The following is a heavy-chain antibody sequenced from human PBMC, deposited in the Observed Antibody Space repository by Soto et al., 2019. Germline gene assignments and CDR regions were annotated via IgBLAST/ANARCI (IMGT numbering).Heavy chain of an antibody. J-gene: IGHJ3*02. V-gene: IGHV4-34*01. CDR1: GGSFSGYY. Sequence: SETLSLTCAVYGGSFSGYYWSWIRQPPGKGLEWIGEINHSGSTNYNPSLKRRVTISVDTSKNQFSLKLSSVTAADTAVYYCARDKRYDSSGYAPDAFDIWGQGTMVTVPS. D-gene: IGHD3-22*01. CDR2: INHSGST. CDR3: ARDKRYDSSGYAPDAFDI.